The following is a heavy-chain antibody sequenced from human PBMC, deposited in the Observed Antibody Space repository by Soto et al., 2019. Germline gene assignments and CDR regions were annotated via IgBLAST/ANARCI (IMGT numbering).Heavy chain of an antibody. CDR2: IRGSGGGT. J-gene: IGHJ6*02. CDR1: GFPFSMFA. CDR3: AKASGRVHYGMHV. Sequence: EVQVLESGGGSVQPGGSLRLSCAASGFPFSMFAMNWVRQAPGKGLEWVSGIRGSGGGTYYADSVKGRFTISRDDSGNMLYLEMNTLRGEDTAVYYCAKASGRVHYGMHVWGQGTTVTVSS. D-gene: IGHD3-10*01. V-gene: IGHV3-23*01.